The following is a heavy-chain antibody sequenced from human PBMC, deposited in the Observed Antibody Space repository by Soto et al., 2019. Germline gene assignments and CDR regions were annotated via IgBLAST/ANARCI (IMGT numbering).Heavy chain of an antibody. CDR1: GGSISSSSYY. D-gene: IGHD6-6*01. CDR2: IYYSGST. J-gene: IGHJ4*02. CDR3: ARHLGQLVQFDY. V-gene: IGHV4-39*01. Sequence: SETLSLTCTVSGGSISSSSYYWGWIRQPPGKGLEWIGSIYYSGSTYYNPSLKSRVTISVDTSKNQFSLKLSSVTAADTAVYYCARHLGQLVQFDYWGQGTLVTVSS.